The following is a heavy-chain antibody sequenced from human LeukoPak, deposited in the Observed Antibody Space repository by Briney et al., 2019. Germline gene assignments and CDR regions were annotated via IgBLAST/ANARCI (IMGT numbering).Heavy chain of an antibody. V-gene: IGHV3-21*01. D-gene: IGHD2-2*01. CDR1: GFTFSSYS. CDR2: ISSSSSYI. J-gene: IGHJ6*02. Sequence: GGSLRLSCAASGFTFSSYSMNWVRQAPGKGLEWVSSISSSSSYIYYADSVKGRFTISRDNAKTSLYLQMNSLRAEDTAVYYCARDSCSSTSCYLGYYYYGMDVWGQGTTVTVS. CDR3: ARDSCSSTSCYLGYYYYGMDV.